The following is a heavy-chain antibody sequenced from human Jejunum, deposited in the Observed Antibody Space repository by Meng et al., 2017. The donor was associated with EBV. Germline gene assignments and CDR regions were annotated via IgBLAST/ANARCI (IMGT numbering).Heavy chain of an antibody. CDR2: ITGSGGST. CDR1: GFPFTTDA. Sequence: VQFLAAGGGLVQPRWSLSLSCAHFGFPFTTDAMSWVRKAPGKGLEWVSVITGSGGSTYYADSVKGRFTISRDSSKNTLYLQMNSLRAEDTAVYYCAKLVRDWGQGTLVTVSS. D-gene: IGHD2/OR15-2a*01. J-gene: IGHJ4*02. V-gene: IGHV3-23*01. CDR3: AKLVRD.